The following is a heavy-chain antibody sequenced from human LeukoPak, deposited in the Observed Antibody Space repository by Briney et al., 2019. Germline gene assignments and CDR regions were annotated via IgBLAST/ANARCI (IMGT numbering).Heavy chain of an antibody. Sequence: SETLSLTCTVSGGSISGTSYYWGWIRQPPGKGLEWIGSIYYGGSTYYNPSLKSRVTISVDTSKNQFSLKLNSVTAADTAVYYCARSDTALVYYFDYWGQGTLVIVSS. D-gene: IGHD5-18*01. CDR1: GGSISGTSYY. V-gene: IGHV4-39*07. CDR3: ARSDTALVYYFDY. CDR2: IYYGGST. J-gene: IGHJ4*02.